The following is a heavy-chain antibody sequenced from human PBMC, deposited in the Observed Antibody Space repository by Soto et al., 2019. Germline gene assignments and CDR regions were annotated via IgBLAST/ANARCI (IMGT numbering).Heavy chain of an antibody. CDR1: GFTFSSYS. CDR3: ARRGTYSSSQYFDY. Sequence: GGSLRLSCSASGFTFSSYSMNWVRQAPGKGLEWVSYISSSSSTIYYADSVKGRFTISRDNAKNSLYLQMNSLRAEDTAVYYCARRGTYSSSQYFDYWGQGTLVTVSS. V-gene: IGHV3-48*01. J-gene: IGHJ4*02. D-gene: IGHD6-6*01. CDR2: ISSSSSTI.